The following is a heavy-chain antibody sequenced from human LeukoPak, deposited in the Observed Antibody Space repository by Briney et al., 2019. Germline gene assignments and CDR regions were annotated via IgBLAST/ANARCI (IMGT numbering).Heavy chain of an antibody. CDR3: ARRREYCSSTSCPAYWFDP. CDR2: IYTSGST. V-gene: IGHV4-4*09. Sequence: AETLSLTCTVSGGSISSYYWSWTRQPPGKGLEWIGYIYTSGSTNYNPSLKSRVTISVDTSKNQFSLKLSSVTAADTAVYYCARRREYCSSTSCPAYWFDPWGQGTLVTVSS. D-gene: IGHD2-2*01. J-gene: IGHJ5*02. CDR1: GGSISSYY.